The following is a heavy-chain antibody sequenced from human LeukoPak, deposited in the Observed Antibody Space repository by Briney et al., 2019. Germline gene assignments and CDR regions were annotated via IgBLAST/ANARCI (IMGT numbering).Heavy chain of an antibody. CDR3: ARGGWLQFGAFDI. D-gene: IGHD5-24*01. V-gene: IGHV1-69*06. J-gene: IGHJ3*02. CDR2: IIPIFGTA. Sequence: SVKVSCKASGGTFSSYAISWVRQAPGQGLEWMGGIIPIFGTANYAQKFQGRVTITADKSTSTAYMELSSLRSEDTAVYYCARGGWLQFGAFDIWGQGTMVTVSS. CDR1: GGTFSSYA.